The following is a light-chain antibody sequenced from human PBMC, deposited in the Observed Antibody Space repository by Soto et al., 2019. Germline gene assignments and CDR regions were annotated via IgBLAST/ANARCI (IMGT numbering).Light chain of an antibody. CDR2: GAS. Sequence: DIQMTQSPSSVSASIGDTVTITCRASQGVNSWLAWYQQKPGKAPKLLIYGASSLQSGVPSRFSGSGSGTDFTLNISSLQPEDFATDYCQQANTFPVTFGPGTKVDIK. CDR1: QGVNSW. CDR3: QQANTFPVT. V-gene: IGKV1D-12*01. J-gene: IGKJ3*01.